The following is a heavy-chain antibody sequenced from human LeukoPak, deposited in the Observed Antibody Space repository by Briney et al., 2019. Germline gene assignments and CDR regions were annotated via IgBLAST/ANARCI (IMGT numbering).Heavy chain of an antibody. CDR1: GFTVSSNY. Sequence: GGSLRLSCAASGFTVSSNYMTWVRQGPGKGLEWVSVIYSGGSTYYADSVKGRFTISRDNSKNTLYLQMNSLRAEDTAVYYCAIAPGYYYDSSGQINSWGQGTLVTVSS. V-gene: IGHV3-53*01. D-gene: IGHD3-22*01. CDR3: AIAPGYYYDSSGQINS. CDR2: IYSGGST. J-gene: IGHJ5*02.